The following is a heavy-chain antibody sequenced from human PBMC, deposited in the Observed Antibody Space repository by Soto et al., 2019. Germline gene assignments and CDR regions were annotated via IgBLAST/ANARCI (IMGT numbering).Heavy chain of an antibody. V-gene: IGHV1-8*01. D-gene: IGHD3-16*02. CDR1: GYTFTSYD. CDR3: ARADLFYYDYIWGSYRAFDY. CDR2: MNPNSGNT. J-gene: IGHJ4*02. Sequence: ASVKVSCKASGYTFTSYDINWVRQATGQGLEWMGWMNPNSGNTGYAQKFQGRVTMTRNTSISTAYMELSSLRSEDTAVYYCARADLFYYDYIWGSYRAFDYWGQGTLVTVSS.